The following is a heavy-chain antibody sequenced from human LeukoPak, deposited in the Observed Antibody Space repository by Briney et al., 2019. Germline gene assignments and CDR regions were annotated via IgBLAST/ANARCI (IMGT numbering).Heavy chain of an antibody. V-gene: IGHV3-21*01. J-gene: IGHJ6*02. D-gene: IGHD2-2*01. CDR3: ARDRRYCSSTSCSLSYYYGMDV. CDR2: ISSSSSYI. CDR1: GFTFSSYW. Sequence: GGSLRLSCAASGFTFSSYWMSWVRQAPGKGLEWVSSISSSSSYIYYADSVKGRFTISRDNAKNSLYLQMNSLRAEDTAVYYCARDRRYCSSTSCSLSYYYGMDVWGQGTTVTVSS.